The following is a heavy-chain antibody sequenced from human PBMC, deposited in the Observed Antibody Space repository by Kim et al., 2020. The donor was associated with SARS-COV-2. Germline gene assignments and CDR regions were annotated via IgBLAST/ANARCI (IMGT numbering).Heavy chain of an antibody. J-gene: IGHJ4*02. V-gene: IGHV3-23*01. D-gene: IGHD1-26*01. CDR3: AKDVSGSYPHYFDY. CDR2: ISGSGGST. CDR1: GFTFSNYA. Sequence: GGSLRLSCAASGFTFSNYAMNWVRQAPGKGLEWVSAISGSGGSTYYADSVKGRFTISRDNSKNTLYLQMNSLRAEDTAIYYCAKDVSGSYPHYFDYWGQGTLVTVSS.